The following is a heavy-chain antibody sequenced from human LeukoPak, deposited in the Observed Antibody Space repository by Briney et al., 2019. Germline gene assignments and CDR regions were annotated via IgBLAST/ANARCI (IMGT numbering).Heavy chain of an antibody. Sequence: GGSLRLSCAASGFTFSSYAMTWVRQAPGKGLEWVSAISRSGDTTYYADSVKGRFTISRDNSKNTLYLQMNFLRAEDTVVYYCAKGRGILSPDYWGQGTLVTVSS. CDR2: ISRSGDTT. D-gene: IGHD2-15*01. J-gene: IGHJ4*02. CDR3: AKGRGILSPDY. CDR1: GFTFSSYA. V-gene: IGHV3-23*01.